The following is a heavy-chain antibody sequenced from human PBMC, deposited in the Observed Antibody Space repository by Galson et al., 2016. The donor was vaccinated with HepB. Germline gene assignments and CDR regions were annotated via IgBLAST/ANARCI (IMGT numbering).Heavy chain of an antibody. V-gene: IGHV3-23*01. CDR1: GFPFSSYA. J-gene: IGHJ3*01. D-gene: IGHD6-19*01. CDR2: VSGSGLST. Sequence: SLRLSCAASGFPFSSYAMTWVRQAPGKGLEWVSAVSGSGLSTYYTDSVNGRFTISRDNSKNRLYMQMNSLRAEDTAVYFCARDPPLAVAGAECAFDVWGLGTLVTVSS. CDR3: ARDPPLAVAGAECAFDV.